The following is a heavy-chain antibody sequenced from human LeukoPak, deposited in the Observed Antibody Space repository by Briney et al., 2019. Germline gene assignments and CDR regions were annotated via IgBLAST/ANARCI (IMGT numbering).Heavy chain of an antibody. CDR2: IIPIFGTA. V-gene: IGHV1-69*01. D-gene: IGHD3-22*01. Sequence: ASVKVSCKASGGTFSSYAISWVRQAPGQGLEWMGGIIPIFGTANYAQKFQGRVTITADESTSTAYLELSSLRSEDTAVYYCARDPLDSSGYYFDYWGQGTLVTVSS. CDR1: GGTFSSYA. CDR3: ARDPLDSSGYYFDY. J-gene: IGHJ4*02.